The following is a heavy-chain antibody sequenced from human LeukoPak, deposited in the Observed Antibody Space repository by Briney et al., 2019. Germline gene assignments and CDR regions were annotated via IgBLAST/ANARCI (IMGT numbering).Heavy chain of an antibody. CDR1: GGSISSGDYY. J-gene: IGHJ4*02. CDR2: IYYSGST. Sequence: SETLSLTCTVSGGSISSGDYYWSWIRQPPGKGLEWIGYIYYSGSTNYNPSLKSRVTISVDTSKNQFSLKLSSVTAADTAVYYCARGRYSYGPPSLDYWGQGTLVTVSS. CDR3: ARGRYSYGPPSLDY. D-gene: IGHD5-18*01. V-gene: IGHV4-61*08.